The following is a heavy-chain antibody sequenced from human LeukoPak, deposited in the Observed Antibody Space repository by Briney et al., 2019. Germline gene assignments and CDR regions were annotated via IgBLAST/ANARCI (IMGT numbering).Heavy chain of an antibody. CDR2: VSYDGSTI. J-gene: IGHJ4*02. CDR3: ARVSGWLARGGFVS. D-gene: IGHD6-19*01. CDR1: GFTFSRHP. Sequence: GGSLRLSCAASGFTFSRHPMHWVRQAAGGGLEWLGVVSYDGSTIYYADSVKGRFTISRDNSQNTLYLHMYSPTTEDTAVYYCARVSGWLARGGFVSWGQGTLVTVSS. V-gene: IGHV3-30-3*01.